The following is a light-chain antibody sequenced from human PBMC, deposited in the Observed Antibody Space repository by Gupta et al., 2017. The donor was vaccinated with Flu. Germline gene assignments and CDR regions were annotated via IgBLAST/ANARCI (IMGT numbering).Light chain of an antibody. V-gene: IGLV1-44*01. Sequence: VTISCSGSSSNLGTNAVHWYQQVPGTAPKLLIYDNNQRPSGVPDRFSGSKSGTSASLAIRGLQSEDEADYYCAAWDDSLNGHYVFGTGTEVTVL. J-gene: IGLJ1*01. CDR3: AAWDDSLNGHYV. CDR2: DNN. CDR1: SSNLGTNA.